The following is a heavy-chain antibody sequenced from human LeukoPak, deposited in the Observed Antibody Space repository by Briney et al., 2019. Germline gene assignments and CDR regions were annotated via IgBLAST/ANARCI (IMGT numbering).Heavy chain of an antibody. J-gene: IGHJ6*03. CDR2: IYYSGST. D-gene: IGHD1-20*01. Sequence: PSETLSLTCTVSGGSISSYYWSWIRQPPGKGLEWIGYIYYSGSTNYNPSLKSRVTTSVDTSKNQFSLKLSSVTAADTAVYYCARAAITAYYMDVWGKGTTVTVSS. CDR1: GGSISSYY. CDR3: ARAAITAYYMDV. V-gene: IGHV4-59*01.